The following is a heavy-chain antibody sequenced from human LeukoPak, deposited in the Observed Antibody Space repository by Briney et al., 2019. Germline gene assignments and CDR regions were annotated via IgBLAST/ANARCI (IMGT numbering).Heavy chain of an antibody. V-gene: IGHV4-38-2*01. CDR1: GYSISSGYY. D-gene: IGHD6-13*01. CDR3: ARHSRGEVL. CDR2: IYHSGST. J-gene: IGHJ4*02. Sequence: SETLSLTCAVSGYSISSGYYWGWIRQPPGKGLEWIGSIYHSGSTYYNPSLKSRVTISVDTSKNQFSLKLSSVTAADTAVYYCARHSRGEVLWGQETLVTVSS.